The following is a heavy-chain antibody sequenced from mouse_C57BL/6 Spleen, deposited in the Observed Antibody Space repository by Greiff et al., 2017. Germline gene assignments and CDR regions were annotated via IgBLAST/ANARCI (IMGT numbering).Heavy chain of an antibody. Sequence: QVTLKESGPGILQSSQTLSLTCSFSGFSLSTSGMGVSWIRQPSGKGLEWLAHIYWDDDKRYNPSLKSRLTISKDTSRNQVFLKITSVDTADTATYYCARGRRRPITTVVAPYAMDYWGQGTAVTVSS. CDR1: GFSLSTSGMG. J-gene: IGHJ4*01. CDR3: ARGRRRPITTVVAPYAMDY. CDR2: IYWDDDK. V-gene: IGHV8-12*01. D-gene: IGHD1-1*01.